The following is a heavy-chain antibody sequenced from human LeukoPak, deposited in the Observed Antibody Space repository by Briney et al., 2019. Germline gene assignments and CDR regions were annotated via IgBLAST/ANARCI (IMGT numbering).Heavy chain of an antibody. CDR1: GFTFSDYY. CDR2: ISSSGSPI. Sequence: GGSLRLSCAASGFTFSDYYMSWIRQAPGKGLEWISYISSSGSPIYYADSVKGRFTISRDNAKNSLFLQMNSLRAEDTAVYYCARDLTEMAIDYWGQGTLVTVSS. D-gene: IGHD5-24*01. J-gene: IGHJ4*02. V-gene: IGHV3-11*01. CDR3: ARDLTEMAIDY.